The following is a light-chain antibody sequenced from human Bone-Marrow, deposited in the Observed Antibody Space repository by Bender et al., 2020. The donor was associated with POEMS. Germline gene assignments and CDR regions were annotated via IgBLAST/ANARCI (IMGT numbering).Light chain of an antibody. CDR2: ANT. V-gene: IGLV1-40*01. J-gene: IGLJ3*02. CDR3: QSYDSSLSGWRV. CDR1: SSNIGAHA. Sequence: QSVLTQPPSASGTPGQRVTISCSGGSSNIGAHAVNWYQQVPGTAPKLLIYANTNRPSGVPDRFSGTKSGTSVSLTITGLQPEDEADYYCQSYDSSLSGWRVFGGGTKLTVL.